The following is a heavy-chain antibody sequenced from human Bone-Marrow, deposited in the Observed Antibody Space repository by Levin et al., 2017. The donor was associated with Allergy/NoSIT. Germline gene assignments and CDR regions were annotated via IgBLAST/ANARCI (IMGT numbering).Heavy chain of an antibody. CDR1: GGSISSSNW. CDR2: IYHSGST. J-gene: IGHJ6*03. V-gene: IGHV4-4*02. Sequence: SETLSLTCAVSGGSISSSNWWSWVRQPPGKGLEWIGEIYHSGSTNYNPSLKSRVTISVDKSKNQFSLKLSSVTAADTAVYYCARWTIVVVPAALNYYYYYMDVWGKGTTVTVSS. CDR3: ARWTIVVVPAALNYYYYYMDV. D-gene: IGHD2-2*01.